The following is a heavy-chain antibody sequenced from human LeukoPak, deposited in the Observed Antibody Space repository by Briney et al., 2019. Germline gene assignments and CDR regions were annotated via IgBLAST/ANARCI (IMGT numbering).Heavy chain of an antibody. D-gene: IGHD2-15*01. CDR2: ITATGDTA. Sequence: GGSLRLSCVASGFTFTKCAMSWIRQAPGKGLEWVAIITATGDTAYYADSVKGRFTISRDNSKNTLYLQMNSLRAEDTAVYYCARSNGGYYYYGMDVWGQGTTVTVSS. CDR3: ARSNGGYYYYGMDV. CDR1: GFTFTKCA. J-gene: IGHJ6*02. V-gene: IGHV3-23*01.